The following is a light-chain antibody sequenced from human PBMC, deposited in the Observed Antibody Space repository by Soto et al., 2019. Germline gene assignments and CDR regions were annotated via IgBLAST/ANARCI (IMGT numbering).Light chain of an antibody. V-gene: IGLV2-8*01. CDR3: XSYAGTNNFYV. Sequence: QSVLTQPPSASGSPGQSVTISCTGTSSDVGGYNYVSWYQQHPGKAPKLMIFEVTNRPSGVPDRFSGCKSGNTASLTVSGLQAEDEADYYCXSYAGTNNFYVFGTGTKVTVL. CDR1: SSDVGGYNY. CDR2: EVT. J-gene: IGLJ1*01.